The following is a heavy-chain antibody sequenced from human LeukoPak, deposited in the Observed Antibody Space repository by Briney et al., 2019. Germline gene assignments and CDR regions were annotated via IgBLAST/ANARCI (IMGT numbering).Heavy chain of an antibody. CDR1: GFTFSSYW. J-gene: IGHJ3*02. CDR3: AKDSNYYDSSGYEEAAFDI. CDR2: IKQDGSEK. Sequence: GGSLRLSCAASGFTFSSYWMSWVRQAPGKGLEWVANIKQDGSEKYYVDSVKGRFTISRDNAKNSLYLQMNSLRAEDTALYYCAKDSNYYDSSGYEEAAFDIWGQGAMVTVSS. V-gene: IGHV3-7*03. D-gene: IGHD3-22*01.